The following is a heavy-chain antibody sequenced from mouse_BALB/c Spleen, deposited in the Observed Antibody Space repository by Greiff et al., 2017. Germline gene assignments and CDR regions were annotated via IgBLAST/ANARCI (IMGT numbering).Heavy chain of an antibody. CDR1: GFSLTSYG. CDR2: IWAGGST. J-gene: IGHJ2*01. CDR3: ARGAYYGVDY. V-gene: IGHV2-9*02. D-gene: IGHD1-1*01. Sequence: VQLQESGPGLVAPSQSLSITCTVSGFSLTSYGVHWVRQPPGKGLEWLGVIWAGGSTNYNSALMSRLSISKDNSKSQVFLKMNSLQTDDTAMYYCARGAYYGVDYWGQGTTLTVSS.